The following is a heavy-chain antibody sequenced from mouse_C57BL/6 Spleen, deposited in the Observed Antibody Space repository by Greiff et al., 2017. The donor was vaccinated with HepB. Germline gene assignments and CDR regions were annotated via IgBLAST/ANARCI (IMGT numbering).Heavy chain of an antibody. J-gene: IGHJ1*03. D-gene: IGHD3-3*01. V-gene: IGHV1-81*01. CDR3: ARDTANFDWYFDV. CDR2: IYPRSGNT. Sequence: VKLVESGAELARPGASVKLSCKASGYTFTSYGISWVKQRTGQGLEWIGEIYPRSGNTYYNEKFKGKATLTADKSSSTAYMELRSLTSEDSAVYFCARDTANFDWYFDVWGTGTTVTVSS. CDR1: GYTFTSYG.